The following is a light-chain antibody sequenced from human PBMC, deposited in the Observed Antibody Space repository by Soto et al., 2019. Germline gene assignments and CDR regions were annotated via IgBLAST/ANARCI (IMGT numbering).Light chain of an antibody. Sequence: QSVLTQPPSASGTPGQRVTISCSGSSSNIGGNTVNWYQQLPGTAPKLLIYRNDHRPSGVPDRFSGSKSGTSASLAISGLQSEDESDYYCAAWEDSLNAFVFGTGTKVTVL. J-gene: IGLJ1*01. V-gene: IGLV1-44*01. CDR3: AAWEDSLNAFV. CDR1: SSNIGGNT. CDR2: RND.